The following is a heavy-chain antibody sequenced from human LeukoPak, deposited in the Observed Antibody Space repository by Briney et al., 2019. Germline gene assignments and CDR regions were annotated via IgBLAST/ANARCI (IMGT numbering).Heavy chain of an antibody. CDR1: GFTFSSYA. D-gene: IGHD2-2*01. V-gene: IGHV3-30*04. J-gene: IGHJ4*02. Sequence: GGSLRLSCAASGFTFSSYAMHWVRQAPGKGLEWVAVISYDGSNKYYADSVKGRFTISRDNSKNTLYLQMNSLRAEDTAVYYCARESLPKLDYWGQGTLVTVSS. CDR2: ISYDGSNK. CDR3: ARESLPKLDY.